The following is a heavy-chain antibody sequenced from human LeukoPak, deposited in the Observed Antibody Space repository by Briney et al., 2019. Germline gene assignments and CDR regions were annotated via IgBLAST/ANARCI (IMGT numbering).Heavy chain of an antibody. J-gene: IGHJ4*02. Sequence: PGGSLRLSCAASGFTFRSYVMSWVRQAPGKGLEWVGFIRSKAYGGTTEYAASVKGRFTISRDDSKSIAYLQMNSLKTEDTAVYYCTREGFAAAGYVDYWGQGTLVTVSS. CDR2: IRSKAYGGTT. CDR1: GFTFRSYV. V-gene: IGHV3-49*04. CDR3: TREGFAAAGYVDY. D-gene: IGHD6-13*01.